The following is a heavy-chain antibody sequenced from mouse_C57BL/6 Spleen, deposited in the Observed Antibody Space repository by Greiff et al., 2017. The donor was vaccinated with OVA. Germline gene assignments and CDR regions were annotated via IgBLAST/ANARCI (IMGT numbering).Heavy chain of an antibody. V-gene: IGHV5-4*01. Sequence: EVQRVESGGGLVKPGGSLKLSCAASGFTFSSYAMSWVRQTPEKRLEWVATISDGGSYTYYPDNVKGRFTISRDNAKNNLYLQMSHLKSEDTAMYYCARVGLAYWGQGTLVTVSA. CDR1: GFTFSSYA. J-gene: IGHJ3*01. CDR2: ISDGGSYT. D-gene: IGHD1-1*02. CDR3: ARVGLAY.